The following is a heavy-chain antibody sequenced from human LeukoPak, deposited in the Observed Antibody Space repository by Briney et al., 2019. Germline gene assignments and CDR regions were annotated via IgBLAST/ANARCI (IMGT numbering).Heavy chain of an antibody. Sequence: NPSETLSLTCTVSGGSISSYYWSWIRQPPGKGLEWIGYIYYSGSTNYNPSLKSRVTISVDTSKNQFSLKLSSVTAADTAVYYCARAAAGTRYFDLWGRGTLVTVSS. J-gene: IGHJ2*01. CDR1: GGSISSYY. CDR2: IYYSGST. V-gene: IGHV4-59*12. D-gene: IGHD6-13*01. CDR3: ARAAAGTRYFDL.